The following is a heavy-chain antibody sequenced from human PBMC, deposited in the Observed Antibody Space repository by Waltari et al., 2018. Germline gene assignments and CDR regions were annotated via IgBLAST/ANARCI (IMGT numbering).Heavy chain of an antibody. J-gene: IGHJ3*02. Sequence: QVQLVQSGAEVKKPGASVKVSCKASGYTFTGYYMHWVRQAPGQGLEWMGWINPNRGGTNYAQKFQGRVTMTRDTSISTAYMELSRLRSDDTAVYYCAREGGSYSGFAAFDIWGQGTMVTVSS. D-gene: IGHD1-26*01. V-gene: IGHV1-2*02. CDR2: INPNRGGT. CDR1: GYTFTGYY. CDR3: AREGGSYSGFAAFDI.